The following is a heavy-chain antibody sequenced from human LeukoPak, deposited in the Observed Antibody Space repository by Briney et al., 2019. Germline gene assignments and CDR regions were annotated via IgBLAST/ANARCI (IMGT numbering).Heavy chain of an antibody. V-gene: IGHV3-7*01. CDR1: GFTFSKYW. D-gene: IGHD2-15*01. CDR3: AREIVY. CDR2: IKPDGSEK. J-gene: IGHJ4*02. Sequence: GGSLRLSCAVSGFTFSKYWMNWVRQAPGKGLEWVAKIKPDGSEKYYVDSVKGRFTISRDNAKNSLYLQMNSLRAEDTAVYYCAREIVYWGQGTLVTVSS.